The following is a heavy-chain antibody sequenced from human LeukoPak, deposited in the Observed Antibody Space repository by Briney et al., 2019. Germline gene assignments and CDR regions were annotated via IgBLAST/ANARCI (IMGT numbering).Heavy chain of an antibody. J-gene: IGHJ4*02. V-gene: IGHV3-33*01. CDR3: ARGTADFWSTLDY. D-gene: IGHD3-3*01. Sequence: PGGSLRLSCAASGFTFSSYGMHWVRQAPGKGLEWVAVIWYDGSNKYYADSVKGRFTISRDNSKNTLYLQMNSLRAEDTAVYYCARGTADFWSTLDYWGQGTLVTVSS. CDR1: GFTFSSYG. CDR2: IWYDGSNK.